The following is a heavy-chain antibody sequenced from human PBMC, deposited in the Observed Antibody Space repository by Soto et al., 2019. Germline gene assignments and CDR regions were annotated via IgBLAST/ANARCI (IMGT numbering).Heavy chain of an antibody. V-gene: IGHV3-23*01. CDR1: GFTFSTYA. CDR3: AKGSSASRPYYFDY. CDR2: ITGSGGST. D-gene: IGHD3-22*01. J-gene: IGHJ4*02. Sequence: SGGSLRLSCAASGFTFSTYAMIWVRQAPGKGLEWVSAITGSGGSTYCADSVKGRFTISRDNSKNTLYVQMNSLRADDTAVYYCAKGSSASRPYYFDYWGQGTLVTVSS.